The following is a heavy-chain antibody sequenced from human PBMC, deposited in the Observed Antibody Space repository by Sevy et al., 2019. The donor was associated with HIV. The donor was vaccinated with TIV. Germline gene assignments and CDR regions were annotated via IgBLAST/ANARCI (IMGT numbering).Heavy chain of an antibody. CDR3: ARASGGKRSQGGFDL. D-gene: IGHD3-16*01. V-gene: IGHV1-2*02. CDR1: GYTFTGYY. J-gene: IGHJ2*01. CDR2: INPNSGGT. Sequence: ASVKVSCKASGYTFTGYYTHWVRQAPGQGLEWMGWINPNSGGTNYAQKFQGRVTMTRDTSIITAYMELSRLRSDDTAVYYCARASGGKRSQGGFDLWGRGTLVTVSS.